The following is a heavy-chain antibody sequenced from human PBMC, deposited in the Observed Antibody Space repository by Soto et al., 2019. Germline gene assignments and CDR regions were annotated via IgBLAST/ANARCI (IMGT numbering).Heavy chain of an antibody. CDR2: MNPNSGNT. CDR3: ATSHTMVGPSIRDGRLAYD. D-gene: IGHD3-3*01. V-gene: IGHV1-8*01. J-gene: IGHJ4*02. Sequence: ASVKVSCKASGYTFTSYDINWVRQATGQGLEWMGWMNPNSGNTGYAQKFQGRVTMTRNTSISTAYMELSSLRSEDTAVYYCATSHTMVGPSIRDGRLAYDWGQGTLVTVAS. CDR1: GYTFTSYD.